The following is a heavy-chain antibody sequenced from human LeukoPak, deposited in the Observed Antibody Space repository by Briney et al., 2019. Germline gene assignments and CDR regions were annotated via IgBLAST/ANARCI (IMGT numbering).Heavy chain of an antibody. D-gene: IGHD2-15*01. Sequence: PGGSLRLSCAASGFTFDDYAMHWVRQAPGKGLEWVSGISWNGDSTNYADSVKGRFTISRDKAKTSLFLQMNSLRVDDTALYYXVRGEVTYSLDYWGQGTLVIVSA. CDR2: ISWNGDST. CDR1: GFTFDDYA. CDR3: VRGEVTYSLDY. J-gene: IGHJ4*02. V-gene: IGHV3-9*01.